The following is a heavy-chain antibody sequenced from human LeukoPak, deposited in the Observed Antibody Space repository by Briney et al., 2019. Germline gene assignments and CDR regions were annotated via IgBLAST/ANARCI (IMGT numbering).Heavy chain of an antibody. D-gene: IGHD5-24*01. V-gene: IGHV4-34*01. Sequence: SETLSLTCAVYGGSFSAYYWSWIRQPPGKGLEWIGEINHSGSTNYNPSLKSRVTISVDTSKNQFSLKLSSVTAADTAVYYCARHMRWLQNPPGVDYYYYYMDVWGKGTTVTISS. CDR3: ARHMRWLQNPPGVDYYYYYMDV. CDR1: GGSFSAYY. J-gene: IGHJ6*03. CDR2: INHSGST.